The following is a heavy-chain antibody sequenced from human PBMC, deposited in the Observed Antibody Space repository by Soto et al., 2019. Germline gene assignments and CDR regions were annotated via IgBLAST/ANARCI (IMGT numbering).Heavy chain of an antibody. V-gene: IGHV4-39*01. CDR3: ARGITMIVGSFDY. D-gene: IGHD3-22*01. Sequence: PSETLSLTCTVSGGSISSSSYDWGWIRQPPGKGLEWIGSIYYSGSTYYNPSLKSRVTISVDTSKNQFSLKLSSVTAADTAVYYCARGITMIVGSFDYWGQGTLVTVSS. CDR2: IYYSGST. CDR1: GGSISSSSYD. J-gene: IGHJ4*02.